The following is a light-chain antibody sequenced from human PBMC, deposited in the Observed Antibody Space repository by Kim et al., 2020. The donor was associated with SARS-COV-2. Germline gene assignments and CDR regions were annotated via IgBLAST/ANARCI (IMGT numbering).Light chain of an antibody. V-gene: IGKV4-1*01. J-gene: IGKJ1*01. Sequence: ATINCKSSQSVLYDSNNKNYLTWYQQKPGQPPKVLIYWASTRESRVPDRFSGSGSGTDFTLTINNLQAEDVAVYFCQQYYSTPRTFGQGTKVDIK. CDR3: QQYYSTPRT. CDR2: WAS. CDR1: QSVLYDSNNKNY.